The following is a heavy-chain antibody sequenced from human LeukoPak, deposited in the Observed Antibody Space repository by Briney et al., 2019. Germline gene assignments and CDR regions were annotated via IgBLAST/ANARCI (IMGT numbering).Heavy chain of an antibody. Sequence: SETLSLTCTISGGSISSYYWSWIRQHPGKGLEWIGYIYYSGSTYYNPSLKSRVTISVDTSKNQFSLKLSSVTAADTAVYYCARDDYDSSGSVGYWGQGTLVTVSS. J-gene: IGHJ4*02. CDR3: ARDDYDSSGSVGY. CDR1: GGSISSYY. D-gene: IGHD3-22*01. CDR2: IYYSGST. V-gene: IGHV4-59*06.